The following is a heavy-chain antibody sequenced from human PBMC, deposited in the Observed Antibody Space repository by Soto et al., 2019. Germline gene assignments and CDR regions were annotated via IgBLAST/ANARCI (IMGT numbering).Heavy chain of an antibody. J-gene: IGHJ4*02. Sequence: PSETLSLTCTVSGGSISSSSYYWGWIRQPPGKGLEWIGSIYYSGSTYYNPSLKSRVTISVDRSKNQFSLKLSSVTAADTAVYYCARAGVVGATALDYWVQGTLVTVSS. CDR3: ARAGVVGATALDY. CDR2: IYYSGST. D-gene: IGHD1-26*01. V-gene: IGHV4-39*07. CDR1: GGSISSSSYY.